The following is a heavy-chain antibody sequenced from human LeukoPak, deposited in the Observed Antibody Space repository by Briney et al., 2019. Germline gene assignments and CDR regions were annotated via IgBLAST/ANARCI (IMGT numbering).Heavy chain of an antibody. CDR2: IYYSGST. D-gene: IGHD3-10*01. CDR1: GGSISSSSYY. J-gene: IGHJ4*02. CDR3: ARDLALRDYYGSGSYYTD. V-gene: IGHV4-39*07. Sequence: SETLSLTCTVSGGSISSSSYYWGWIRQPPGKGLEWIGSIYYSGSTYYNPSLKSRVTISVDTSKNQFSLKLSSVTAADAAVYYCARDLALRDYYGSGSYYTDWGQGTLVNVSS.